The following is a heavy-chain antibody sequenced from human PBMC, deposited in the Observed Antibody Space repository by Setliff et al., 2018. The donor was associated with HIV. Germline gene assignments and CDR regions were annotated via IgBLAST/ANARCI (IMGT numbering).Heavy chain of an antibody. V-gene: IGHV1-2*02. J-gene: IGHJ3*02. CDR1: GYTFTEYY. CDR3: ARVGTYSGSYRDAFDI. Sequence: ASVKVSCKASGYTFTEYYIHWVRQAPGQGLEWMGWIYPNTGGTNYAQKFQGRVTMTRDTSASTAYMELSSLRSEDTAVYYCARVGTYSGSYRDAFDIWGQGTMVTVSS. D-gene: IGHD1-26*01. CDR2: IYPNTGGT.